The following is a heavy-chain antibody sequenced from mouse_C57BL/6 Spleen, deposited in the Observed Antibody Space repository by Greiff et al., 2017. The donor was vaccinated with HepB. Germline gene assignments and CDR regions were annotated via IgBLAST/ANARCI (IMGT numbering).Heavy chain of an antibody. Sequence: QVQLQQPGAELVKPGASVKLSCKASGYTFTSYWMQWVKQRPGQGLEWIGEIDPSDSYTNYNQKFKGKATLTVDTSSSTAYMQLSSLTSEDSAVYYCARYYYGSPPFFDYWGQGTTLTVSS. CDR3: ARYYYGSPPFFDY. CDR1: GYTFTSYW. CDR2: IDPSDSYT. V-gene: IGHV1-50*01. J-gene: IGHJ2*01. D-gene: IGHD1-1*01.